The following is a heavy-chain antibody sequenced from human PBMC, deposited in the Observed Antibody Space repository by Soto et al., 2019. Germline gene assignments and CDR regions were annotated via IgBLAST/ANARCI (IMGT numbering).Heavy chain of an antibody. D-gene: IGHD3-3*01. Sequence: KPSETLSLTCSVSGASVTSGDYYWNWIRQTPGTGLEWLGYMHDSGTTSYNPPLKSRVTISRDTSKNQFSLKLTSVSAADTAAYFCARGGLYDLWSGLFDWGQGIRVTVSS. V-gene: IGHV4-30-4*01. CDR3: ARGGLYDLWSGLFD. J-gene: IGHJ4*02. CDR1: GASVTSGDYY. CDR2: MHDSGTT.